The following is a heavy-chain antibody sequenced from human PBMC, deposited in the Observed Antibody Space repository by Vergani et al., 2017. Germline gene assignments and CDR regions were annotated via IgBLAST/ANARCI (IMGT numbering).Heavy chain of an antibody. D-gene: IGHD3-3*01. CDR1: GYTLTELS. V-gene: IGHV1-24*01. Sequence: QVQLVQSGAEVKKPGASVKVSCKVSGYTLTELSMHWVRQAPGKGLEWMGGFDPEDGETIYAQKFQGRVTMTEDTSTDTAYMELSSLRSEDTAVYYCATGSGFWSGYLSTPRSYGMDVWGQGTTVTVSS. CDR2: FDPEDGET. J-gene: IGHJ6*02. CDR3: ATGSGFWSGYLSTPRSYGMDV.